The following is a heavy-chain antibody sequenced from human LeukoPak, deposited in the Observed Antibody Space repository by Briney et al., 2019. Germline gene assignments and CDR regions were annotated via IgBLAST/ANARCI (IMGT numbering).Heavy chain of an antibody. CDR2: ISSTSGTI. CDR1: GFTFSSYN. Sequence: GGSLRLSCAASGFTFSSYNMVWVRQAPGKGLEWVSYISSTSGTIYYVDSVQGRFTISRDNAKNSLYLQMNSLRAEDTAVYYCASSYSSGFHAFDIWGQGTMVTVSS. CDR3: ASSYSSGFHAFDI. D-gene: IGHD6-19*01. J-gene: IGHJ3*02. V-gene: IGHV3-48*01.